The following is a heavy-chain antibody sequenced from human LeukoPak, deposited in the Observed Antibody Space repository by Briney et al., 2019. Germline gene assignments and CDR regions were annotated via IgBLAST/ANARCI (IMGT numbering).Heavy chain of an antibody. CDR1: GGSISSYY. CDR2: VYYSGTT. V-gene: IGHV4-59*01. J-gene: IGHJ4*02. Sequence: TSETLSLTCTVSGGSISSYYWSWIRQPPGKGLEWIGYVYYSGTTNYNPSLKSRVTISGDTSKNQFSLRLSSVTAADTAVYYCARGRTFDNWGRGTLVTVSS. CDR3: ARGRTFDN.